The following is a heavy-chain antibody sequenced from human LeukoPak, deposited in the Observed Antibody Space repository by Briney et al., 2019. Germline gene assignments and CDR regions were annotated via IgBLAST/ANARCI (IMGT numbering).Heavy chain of an antibody. D-gene: IGHD5-18*01. CDR2: IIPIFGTA. Sequence: ASVKVSCKASGGTFSSYAISWVRQAPGQGLEWMGGIIPIFGTANYAQKFQGRVTITADESTSTAYMELSSLRSEDTAVYYCARGSVATAHYYYYYMDVWGKGTTVTVSS. CDR3: ARGSVATAHYYYYYMDV. CDR1: GGTFSSYA. V-gene: IGHV1-69*13. J-gene: IGHJ6*03.